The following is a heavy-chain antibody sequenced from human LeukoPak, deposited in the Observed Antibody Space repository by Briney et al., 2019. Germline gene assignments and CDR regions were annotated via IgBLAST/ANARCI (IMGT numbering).Heavy chain of an antibody. CDR3: ARLPTLLRFLEGSGWFDP. J-gene: IGHJ5*02. CDR1: GGSISSSSYY. V-gene: IGHV4-39*01. CDR2: IYYSGST. Sequence: SETLSLTCTVSGGSISSSSYYWGWIRQPPGKGPEWIGSIYYSGSTYYNPSLKSRVTISVDTSKNQLSLKLSSVTAADTAVYYCARLPTLLRFLEGSGWFDPWGQGTLVTVSS. D-gene: IGHD3-3*01.